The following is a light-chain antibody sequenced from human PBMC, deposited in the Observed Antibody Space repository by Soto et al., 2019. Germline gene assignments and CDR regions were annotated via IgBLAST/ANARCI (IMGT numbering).Light chain of an antibody. J-gene: IGLJ1*01. Sequence: QAVLTQPPSASGSPGQSVTISCTGTGSDVGDYNYVSWYQQHPGKAPKLMIYEVSKRPSGVPDRFSGSKSGNTASLTVSGLQPEDEADYYCSSYTGSSYVFGTGTKLTVL. CDR1: GSDVGDYNY. CDR2: EVS. CDR3: SSYTGSSYV. V-gene: IGLV2-8*01.